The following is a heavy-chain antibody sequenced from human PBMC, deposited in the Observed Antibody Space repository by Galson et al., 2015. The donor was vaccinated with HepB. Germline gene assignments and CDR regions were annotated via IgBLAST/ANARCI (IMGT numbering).Heavy chain of an antibody. D-gene: IGHD3-3*01. J-gene: IGHJ6*03. CDR1: GYSFTSYW. Sequence: QSGAEVKKPGESLRISCKGSGYSFTSYWISWVRQMPGKGLEWMGRIDPSDSYTNYSPSFQGHVTISADKSISTAYLQWSSLKASDTAMYYCARQGLGTIFGVVIPRDYYYYYMDVWGKGTTVTVSS. CDR3: ARQGLGTIFGVVIPRDYYYYYMDV. CDR2: IDPSDSYT. V-gene: IGHV5-10-1*01.